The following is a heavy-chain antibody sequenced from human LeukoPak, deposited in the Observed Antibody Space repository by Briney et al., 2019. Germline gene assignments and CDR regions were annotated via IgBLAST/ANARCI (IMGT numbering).Heavy chain of an antibody. Sequence: GGSLRLSCAASGFTFDDYAMHWVRQAPGKGLEWVSLISGDGGSTYYADSVKGRFTISRDNSKNSLYLQMNSLRTEDTALYYCAKDRSSYHGDLVTYYFDYWGQGTLVTVSS. J-gene: IGHJ4*02. D-gene: IGHD4-17*01. CDR2: ISGDGGST. CDR1: GFTFDDYA. CDR3: AKDRSSYHGDLVTYYFDY. V-gene: IGHV3-43*02.